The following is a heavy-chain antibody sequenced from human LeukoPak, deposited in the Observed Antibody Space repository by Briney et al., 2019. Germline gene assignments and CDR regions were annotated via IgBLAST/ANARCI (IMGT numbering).Heavy chain of an antibody. CDR1: GFTFSNNY. CDR3: ARHRDGYSLGFFDY. V-gene: IGHV3-53*01. Sequence: GGSLRLSCAASGFTFSNNYMSWVRQAPGKGLEWVSVIYRDDSTYYADSVKGRFTISRDNSKNTLYLQMNSLRAEDTAVYYCARHRDGYSLGFFDYWGQGTLVTVSS. CDR2: IYRDDST. D-gene: IGHD5-24*01. J-gene: IGHJ4*02.